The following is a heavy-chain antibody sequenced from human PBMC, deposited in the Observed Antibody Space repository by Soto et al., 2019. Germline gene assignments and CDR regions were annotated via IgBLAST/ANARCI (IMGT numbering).Heavy chain of an antibody. CDR3: AREGNGWCYSDY. V-gene: IGHV4-59*01. D-gene: IGHD6-19*01. CDR2: ISYTGST. CDR1: GGSITSFY. J-gene: IGHJ4*02. Sequence: SETLSLTCTVSGGSITSFYWSWIRQTPGKGLEWIGHISYTGSTNYNPSLKSRVTIAVDTSKNQFSLNLTSVTAADTAVYYCAREGNGWCYSDYWGQGALVTVSS.